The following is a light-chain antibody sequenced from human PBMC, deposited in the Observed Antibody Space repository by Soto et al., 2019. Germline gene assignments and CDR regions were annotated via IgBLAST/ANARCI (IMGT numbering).Light chain of an antibody. CDR3: QQSYSTPYT. Sequence: DIQMTQSPSSLSASVGDRVTITCRASQSISSYLNWYQQKPGKAPKLLIYAASSLQSGVPSRFSGSGSGTDVTITISSLQPEDFATYYFQQSYSTPYTFGKGTKLEIK. CDR2: AAS. CDR1: QSISSY. V-gene: IGKV1-39*01. J-gene: IGKJ2*01.